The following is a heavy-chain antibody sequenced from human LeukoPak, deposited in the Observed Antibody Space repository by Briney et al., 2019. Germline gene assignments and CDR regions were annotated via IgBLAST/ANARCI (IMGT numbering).Heavy chain of an antibody. CDR1: GFTFSSYA. Sequence: PGGSLRLSCAASGFTFSSYAMSWVRQAPGKGLEGVSAISGSGVTTYYAASVKGRFTISRDNSKNTLYLQMNSLRVEDTAVYYCAKDRIVGATTSYDYFDYWGQGTLVTVSS. CDR3: AKDRIVGATTSYDYFDY. J-gene: IGHJ4*02. CDR2: ISGSGVTT. D-gene: IGHD1-26*01. V-gene: IGHV3-23*01.